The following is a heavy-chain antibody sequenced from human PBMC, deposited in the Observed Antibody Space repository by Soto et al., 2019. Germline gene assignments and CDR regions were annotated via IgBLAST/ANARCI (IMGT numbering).Heavy chain of an antibody. CDR2: IKAGNGNT. V-gene: IGHV1-3*01. D-gene: IGHD2-2*01. CDR3: ARGHLAVVPVASWFYYMDV. CDR1: GYTFTNYA. Sequence: QVQLVQSGAEVEKPGASVKVSCKASGYTFTNYAVHWVRQAPGQRLEWMGWIKAGNGNTRFSQNLQGRVTITRDTSARTVYMELSSLRSEDTAVYYCARGHLAVVPVASWFYYMDVWGKGTTVTVSS. J-gene: IGHJ6*03.